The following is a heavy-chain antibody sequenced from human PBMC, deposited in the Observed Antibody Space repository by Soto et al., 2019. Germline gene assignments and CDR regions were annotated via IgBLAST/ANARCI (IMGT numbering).Heavy chain of an antibody. V-gene: IGHV3-33*01. Sequence: GGSLRLSCEASGFTFNTYSMHWVRQPPGKGLEWLAAIWYDGTQKYYADSVKGRFIISRDNSKKTLYLEMNSLRAEDTAVYYCARAGGTTVTGPWHFDSWGQGILVTVSS. CDR2: IWYDGTQK. J-gene: IGHJ4*02. D-gene: IGHD4-17*01. CDR3: ARAGGTTVTGPWHFDS. CDR1: GFTFNTYS.